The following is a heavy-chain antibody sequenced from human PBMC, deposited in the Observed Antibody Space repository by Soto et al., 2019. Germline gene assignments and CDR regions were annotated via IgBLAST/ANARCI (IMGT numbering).Heavy chain of an antibody. D-gene: IGHD4-17*01. J-gene: IGHJ4*02. Sequence: SETLSLTCTVSGGSISSYYWSWIRQPPGKGLEWIGYIYYSGSTNYNPSLKSRVTISVDTSKNQFSLKLSSVTAADTAVYYCARGVTVRQPEDYFYYWGQGTLVTVS. V-gene: IGHV4-59*08. CDR2: IYYSGST. CDR3: ARGVTVRQPEDYFYY. CDR1: GGSISSYY.